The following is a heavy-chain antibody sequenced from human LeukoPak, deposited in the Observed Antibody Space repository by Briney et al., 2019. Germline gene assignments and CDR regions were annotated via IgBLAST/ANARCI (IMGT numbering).Heavy chain of an antibody. V-gene: IGHV4-38-2*02. Sequence: PSETLSLTCTVSGYSISSGYYWGWIRQPPGKGLEWIGGIYHSGSTYYNPSLKSRVTISVDTSKNQFSLKLSSVTAADTAVYYCARDPYGIWNLPQYDNRGSFDYWGQGTLVTVSS. J-gene: IGHJ4*02. D-gene: IGHD1-1*01. CDR2: IYHSGST. CDR3: ARDPYGIWNLPQYDNRGSFDY. CDR1: GYSISSGYY.